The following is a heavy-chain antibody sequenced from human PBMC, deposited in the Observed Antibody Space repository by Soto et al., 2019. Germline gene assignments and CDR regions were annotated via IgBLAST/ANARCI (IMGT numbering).Heavy chain of an antibody. CDR2: IFSDNER. CDR1: GFSLTTGKMG. Sequence: ESGPTLVNPTETLTLTCTVSGFSLTTGKMGVSWIRQPPGKALKWLAHIFSDNERSYSTSLQGRLTISKDTSGSQVVLSMTNVDPVDTATYYCARMNVDSYQFYYAMDVWGQGTTVTVSS. V-gene: IGHV2-26*01. J-gene: IGHJ6*02. CDR3: ARMNVDSYQFYYAMDV. D-gene: IGHD4-17*01.